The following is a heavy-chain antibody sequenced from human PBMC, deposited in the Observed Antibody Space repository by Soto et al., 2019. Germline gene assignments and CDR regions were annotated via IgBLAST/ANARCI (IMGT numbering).Heavy chain of an antibody. V-gene: IGHV3-13*01. Sequence: PGGSLRLSCEASGFTFCGFDRHWVRQPTGKGLEWVSTIGTAGDTYYAVSVKGRFTISRDNAKNSLSLQMNSLRAGDTAVYFCARGQEVGARFFDSWGQGTQVTVSS. D-gene: IGHD6-6*01. CDR3: ARGQEVGARFFDS. CDR2: IGTAGDT. CDR1: GFTFCGFD. J-gene: IGHJ4*02.